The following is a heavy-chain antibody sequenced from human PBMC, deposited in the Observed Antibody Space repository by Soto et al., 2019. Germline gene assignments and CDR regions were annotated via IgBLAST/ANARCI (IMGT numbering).Heavy chain of an antibody. CDR2: MYHSGST. Sequence: QLQLQESGSGLVKPSQTLSLTCAVSGGSISSGGYSWSWIRQPPGKGLEWIGYMYHSGSTYYNPSLKSRVTISIDRTKNQFSLKLSSVTAAYTAVYYCATVPDYWGQGILVTVSS. CDR3: ATVPDY. D-gene: IGHD2-2*01. CDR1: GGSISSGGYS. V-gene: IGHV4-30-2*01. J-gene: IGHJ4*02.